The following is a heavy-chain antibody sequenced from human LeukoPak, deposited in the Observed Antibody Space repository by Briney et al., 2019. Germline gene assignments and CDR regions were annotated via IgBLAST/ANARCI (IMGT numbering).Heavy chain of an antibody. CDR1: GGSISSYY. J-gene: IGHJ3*02. Sequence: PSETLSLTCTVSGGSISSYYWSWIRQPPGKGLEWIGSIYYSGSTYYNPSLKSRVTISVDTSKNQFSLKLSSVTAADTAVYYCARVRNGAFDIWGQGTMVTVSS. D-gene: IGHD1-14*01. CDR3: ARVRNGAFDI. CDR2: IYYSGST. V-gene: IGHV4-59*12.